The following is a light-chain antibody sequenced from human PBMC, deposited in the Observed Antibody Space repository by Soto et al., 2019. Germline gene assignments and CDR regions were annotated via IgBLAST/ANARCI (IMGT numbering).Light chain of an antibody. CDR1: QGISDW. J-gene: IGKJ4*01. V-gene: IGKV1D-16*01. CDR2: AAS. CDR3: QQYNSVPLT. Sequence: DIQMTQSPSSLSASVGDRVTITCRASQGISDWLVWYQQQPGKAPKPLIFAASNLQSGVPSRFSGSGSGTEFTLTISSLQPQDFGTYYCQQYNSVPLTFGGGTKVDLK.